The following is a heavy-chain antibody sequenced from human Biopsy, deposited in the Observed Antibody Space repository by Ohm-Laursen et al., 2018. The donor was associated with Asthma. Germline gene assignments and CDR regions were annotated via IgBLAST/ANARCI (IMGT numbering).Heavy chain of an antibody. J-gene: IGHJ4*02. CDR2: INSVFGTT. V-gene: IGHV1-69*13. CDR3: ARKAGSCISRTCYSLDF. D-gene: IGHD2-2*01. CDR1: GGTFNTYV. Sequence: ASVKVSCKSLGGTFNTYVIGWVRQAPGQGLEWMGGINSVFGTTTYPQKFQDRVTITADDSTSTVYMQLSSLGSEDTAVYYCARKAGSCISRTCYSLDFWGQGTLVTVSS.